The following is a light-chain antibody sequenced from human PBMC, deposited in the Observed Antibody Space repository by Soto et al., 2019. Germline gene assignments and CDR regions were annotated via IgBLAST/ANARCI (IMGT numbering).Light chain of an antibody. J-gene: IGLJ1*01. CDR3: CSYAGSTYV. CDR1: SSDVGGYNY. CDR2: DVS. V-gene: IGLV2-11*01. Sequence: QSVLTQPRSVSGSPRQSVTISCTGTSSDVGGYNYVSWYQQHPGKVPKLMIYDVSKRPSGVPDRFSGSESGNTASLTISGLQAEDEADYYCCSYAGSTYVFGTGTKVTVL.